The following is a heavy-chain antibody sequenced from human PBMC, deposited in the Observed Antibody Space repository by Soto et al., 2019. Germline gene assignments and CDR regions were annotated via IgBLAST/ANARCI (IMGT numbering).Heavy chain of an antibody. CDR1: CGSINSGGYY. D-gene: IGHD3-10*01. V-gene: IGHV4-31*03. J-gene: IGHJ3*02. CDR2: IYYSGST. CDR3: ARAGYGSGIISGAFDI. Sequence: PSGTLSLTCPFSCGSINSGGYYWSLIRQPPGKGLEWIGYIYYSGSTYYNPSLKSRVTISVDTSKNQFSLKLSSVTAADTAVYYCARAGYGSGIISGAFDIWGQGTMVTVSS.